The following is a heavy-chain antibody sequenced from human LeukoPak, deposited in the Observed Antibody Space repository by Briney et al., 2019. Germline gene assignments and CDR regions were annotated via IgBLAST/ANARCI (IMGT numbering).Heavy chain of an antibody. CDR2: ISGSGGST. V-gene: IGHV3-23*01. CDR1: GFTFSSYA. CDR3: AKDGSGFPNTIDYFDY. J-gene: IGHJ4*02. Sequence: GGSLRLSCAASGFTFSSYAMIWVRQAPGKGLEWVSGISGSGGSTFYADSVKGRFTISRDNSKNTLYLQMNSLRAEDTAVYYCAKDGSGFPNTIDYFDYWGQGTLVTVSS. D-gene: IGHD3-9*01.